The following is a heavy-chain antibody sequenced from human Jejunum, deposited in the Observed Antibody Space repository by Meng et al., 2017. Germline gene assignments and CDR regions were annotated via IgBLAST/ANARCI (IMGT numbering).Heavy chain of an antibody. CDR3: ARDYNDYPYCFDH. V-gene: IGHV2-70*04. CDR2: IDWDDDK. Sequence: SGPTLVKPTQTLTLTCTLSGFSLRTSGMRVSWIRQPPGKALEWLARIDWDDDKFYCTSLKARLTISKDTSRNQVVLTMTNVDTLDTATYYCARDYNDYPYCFDHWGLGTLVTVSS. CDR1: GFSLRTSGMR. J-gene: IGHJ4*02. D-gene: IGHD4-11*01.